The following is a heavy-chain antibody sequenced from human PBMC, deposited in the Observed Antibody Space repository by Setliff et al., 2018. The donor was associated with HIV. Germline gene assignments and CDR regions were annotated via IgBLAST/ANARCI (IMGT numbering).Heavy chain of an antibody. V-gene: IGHV4-59*11. CDR2: ISHSGNT. J-gene: IGHJ5*02. Sequence: KASETLSLTCTVSGDSINTHYWSWIRQPPGKGLEWIGCISHSGNTNFNPSLNSRVTISLDTSKNQFSLRLTSLTAADTAIYYCARSTVGAGASFPWGRGSLVTV. D-gene: IGHD1-26*01. CDR1: GDSINTHY. CDR3: ARSTVGAGASFP.